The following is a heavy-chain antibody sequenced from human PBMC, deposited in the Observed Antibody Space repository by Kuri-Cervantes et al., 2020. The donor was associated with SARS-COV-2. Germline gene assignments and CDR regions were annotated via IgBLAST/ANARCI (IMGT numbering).Heavy chain of an antibody. V-gene: IGHV3-30*03. D-gene: IGHD6-19*01. CDR1: GFTFSSYG. CDR2: ISYDGSNK. CDR3: ARDRGSGYGMDV. Sequence: LSLTCAASGFTFSSYGMHWVRQAPGKGLEWVAVISYDGSNKYYADSVKGRFSISRDNSKNTLYLQMNRLRAEDTAVYYCARDRGSGYGMDVWGQGTTVTVSS. J-gene: IGHJ6*02.